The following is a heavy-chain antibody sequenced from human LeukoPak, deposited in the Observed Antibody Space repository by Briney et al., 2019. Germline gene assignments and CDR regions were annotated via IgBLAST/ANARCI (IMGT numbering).Heavy chain of an antibody. CDR3: ARGPHYRIVGAPIDY. Sequence: GESLKISCKGSGYSFTSYWIGWVRQMPGKGLEWMGIIYPGDSDTRYSPSFQGQVTISADKSISTAYLQWSSLKASDTAMYYCARGPHYRIVGAPIDYWGQGTLVTVSS. V-gene: IGHV5-51*01. D-gene: IGHD1-26*01. CDR2: IYPGDSDT. J-gene: IGHJ4*02. CDR1: GYSFTSYW.